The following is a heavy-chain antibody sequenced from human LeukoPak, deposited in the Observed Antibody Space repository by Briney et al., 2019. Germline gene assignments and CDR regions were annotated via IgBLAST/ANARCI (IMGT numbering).Heavy chain of an antibody. Sequence: PSETLSLTCTVSGGSISSSSYCWGWIRQPPGKGLEWIGSIYYSGSTYYNPSLKSRVTISVDTSKNQFSLKLSSVTAADTAVYYCARLRYSSSKYFDYWGQGTLVTVSS. CDR3: ARLRYSSSKYFDY. D-gene: IGHD6-13*01. V-gene: IGHV4-39*01. CDR2: IYYSGST. CDR1: GGSISSSSYC. J-gene: IGHJ4*02.